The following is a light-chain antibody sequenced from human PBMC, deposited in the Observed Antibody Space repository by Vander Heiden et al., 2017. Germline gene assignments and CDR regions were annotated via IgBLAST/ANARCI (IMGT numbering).Light chain of an antibody. V-gene: IGLV8-61*01. CDR1: SGSASTSHY. Sequence: QTVLPPESSFPVPTAGIASPTCRLSSGSASTSHYPSWFQQTPGQAPRTIIYNTKTRSSGVADRFAGSNFGDKAALTITGAQADDECDFHCVLFVNGIWVFGGGTKLTVL. J-gene: IGLJ2*01. CDR3: VLFVNGIWV. CDR2: NTK.